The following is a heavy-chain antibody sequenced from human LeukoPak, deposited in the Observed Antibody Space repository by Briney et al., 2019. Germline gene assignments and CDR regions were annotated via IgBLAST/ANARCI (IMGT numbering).Heavy chain of an antibody. CDR1: GGSISSYY. CDR2: IYYSGST. D-gene: IGHD3-22*01. V-gene: IGHV4-59*01. Sequence: PSETLSLTCTVSGGSISSYYWSWIRQPPGKGLEWIGYIYYSGSTNYNPSLKSRVTISVDTSKNQFSLKLSSVTAADTAVYYCARIRHYYDSSGYYWSPFDYWGQGTLVTVSS. J-gene: IGHJ4*02. CDR3: ARIRHYYDSSGYYWSPFDY.